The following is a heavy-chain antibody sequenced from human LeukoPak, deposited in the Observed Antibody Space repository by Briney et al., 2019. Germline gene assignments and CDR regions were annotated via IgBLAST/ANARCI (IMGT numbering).Heavy chain of an antibody. CDR2: SNEDGSTT. Sequence: GGSLRLSCAASGYTFSSNWMHWVRQAPGKGLVWVSRSNEDGSTTNYADSAKGRFTISRDNAKNTLYLQMNSLTAEDTAVYYCIRDLGGRSGHWGQGTLVTASS. D-gene: IGHD1-26*01. CDR1: GYTFSSNW. J-gene: IGHJ4*02. V-gene: IGHV3-74*01. CDR3: IRDLGGRSGH.